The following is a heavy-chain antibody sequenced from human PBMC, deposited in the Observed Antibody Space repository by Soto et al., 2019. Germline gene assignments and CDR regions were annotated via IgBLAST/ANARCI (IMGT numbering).Heavy chain of an antibody. CDR2: IYPGDSDT. CDR3: TRDLDYGGNSEDFDS. V-gene: IGHV5-51*01. Sequence: GESLKISCMGSGYKVSTWHNFTSYWIAWVRQMPGEGLEWMGIIYPGDSDTRYIASFQGQVTISADKSISTAYLEWRSLKASDTAMYYCTRDLDYGGNSEDFDSWGQGTRVTVSS. CDR1: GYKVSTWHNFTSYW. J-gene: IGHJ3*02. D-gene: IGHD4-17*01.